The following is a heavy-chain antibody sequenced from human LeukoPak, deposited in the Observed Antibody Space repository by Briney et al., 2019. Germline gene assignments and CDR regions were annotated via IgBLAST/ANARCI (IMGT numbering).Heavy chain of an antibody. V-gene: IGHV3-23*01. D-gene: IGHD6-19*01. CDR1: GFTFSSYG. Sequence: AGGSLRLSCAASGFTFSSYGMSWVRQAPGKGLEWVSAISGSGGSTYYADSVKGRFTISRDNSKNTLYLQMNSLRADDTAVYYCAKDKAVAGTYWGQGTLVTVSS. J-gene: IGHJ4*02. CDR2: ISGSGGST. CDR3: AKDKAVAGTY.